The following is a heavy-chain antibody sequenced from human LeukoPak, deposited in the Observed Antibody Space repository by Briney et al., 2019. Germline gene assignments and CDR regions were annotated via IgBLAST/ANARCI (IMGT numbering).Heavy chain of an antibody. CDR3: ARGNWGLPLDGFDY. CDR1: GYTFTSYY. D-gene: IGHD7-27*01. J-gene: IGHJ4*02. V-gene: IGHV1-46*01. Sequence: ASVKVSCKASGYTFTSYYMHWVRQAPGQGLEWMGIINPSGGSTYYPQKFQGRVTMARDTSTSTVYMELSSLRSEDTAVYYCARGNWGLPLDGFDYSGQGTLVTVSS. CDR2: INPSGGST.